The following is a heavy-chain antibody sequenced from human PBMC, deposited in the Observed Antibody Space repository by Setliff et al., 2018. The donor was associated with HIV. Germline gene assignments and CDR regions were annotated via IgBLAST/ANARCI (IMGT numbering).Heavy chain of an antibody. Sequence: ETLSLTCIVSGASISSDTWSWSRQPPGKGLAWIGSIYYTGITNYNPPLKSRVPVSVDTSKNQFSLKLSSVTAADTAVYYCARAGYYGSTSYWEYFQHWGQGTLVTVSS. J-gene: IGHJ1*01. V-gene: IGHV4-59*01. CDR1: GASISSDT. D-gene: IGHD3-22*01. CDR3: ARAGYYGSTSYWEYFQH. CDR2: IYYTGIT.